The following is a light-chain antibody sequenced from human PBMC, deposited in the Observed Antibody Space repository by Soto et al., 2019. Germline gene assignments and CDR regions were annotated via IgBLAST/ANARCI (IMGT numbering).Light chain of an antibody. V-gene: IGKV1-5*03. Sequence: DIQMTQSPSTLSASVGDRVTITCRASQSVSGWLAWYQQKPGQAPKPLIYKASILESGVPLRFSGSGSGTEFTLTISSLQPDDFATYYCQQSITFGGGTKVEI. J-gene: IGKJ4*01. CDR1: QSVSGW. CDR3: QQSIT. CDR2: KAS.